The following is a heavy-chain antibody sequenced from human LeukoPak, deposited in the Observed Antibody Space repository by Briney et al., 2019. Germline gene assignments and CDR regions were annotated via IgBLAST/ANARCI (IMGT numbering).Heavy chain of an antibody. J-gene: IGHJ6*02. CDR2: IWYDGSNK. Sequence: GRSLRLSCAASGFTFSSYGVHWVRQAPGKGLEWVAVIWYDGSNKYYADSVKGRFTISRDNSKNTLYLQMNSLRAEDTAAYYCATDFGDYYDSSGYLDYGMDVWGQGTTVTVSS. V-gene: IGHV3-33*01. CDR3: ATDFGDYYDSSGYLDYGMDV. CDR1: GFTFSSYG. D-gene: IGHD3-22*01.